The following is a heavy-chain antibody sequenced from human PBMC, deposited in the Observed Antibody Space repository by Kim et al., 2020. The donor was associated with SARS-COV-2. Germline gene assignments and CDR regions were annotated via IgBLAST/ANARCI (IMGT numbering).Heavy chain of an antibody. J-gene: IGHJ2*01. Sequence: SETLSLICTVSGGSISSDYWSWIRQPPGKGLEWIGYVYYTGSTNYNPSLKSRVTISVDTSKNQFSLKLNSVTAADTAVYYCARVETYYQYSVRHYWDFDL. V-gene: IGHV4-59*01. CDR1: GGSISSDY. CDR2: VYYTGST. CDR3: ARVETYYQYSVRHYWDFDL. D-gene: IGHD3-10*01.